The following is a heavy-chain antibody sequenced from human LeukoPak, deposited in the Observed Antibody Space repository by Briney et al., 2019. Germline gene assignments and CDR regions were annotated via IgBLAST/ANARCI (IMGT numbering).Heavy chain of an antibody. D-gene: IGHD5-18*01. Sequence: GGSLRLSCAASGFTFSSYSMNWVRQAPGKGLEWVSSISSSSSYIYYADSVKGRFTISRDNAKNSLYLQMSSLRAEDTAVYYRARDKSTAMANFAYWGQGTLLTVSA. J-gene: IGHJ4*02. V-gene: IGHV3-21*01. CDR3: ARDKSTAMANFAY. CDR1: GFTFSSYS. CDR2: ISSSSSYI.